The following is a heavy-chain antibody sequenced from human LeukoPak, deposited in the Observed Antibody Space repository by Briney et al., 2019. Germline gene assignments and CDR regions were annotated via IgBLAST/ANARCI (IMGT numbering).Heavy chain of an antibody. D-gene: IGHD3-9*01. CDR3: ALYYDILTGYYTPPDY. CDR2: IYPGDSDT. V-gene: IGHV5-51*01. Sequence: GESLKISCKGSGYIFTNYWIGWVRQMPGKGLEWMGIIYPGDSDTRYSPSFQGQVTISADKSITTASLQWSSLKASDTAMYYCALYYDILTGYYTPPDYWGQGTLVTVSS. CDR1: GYIFTNYW. J-gene: IGHJ4*02.